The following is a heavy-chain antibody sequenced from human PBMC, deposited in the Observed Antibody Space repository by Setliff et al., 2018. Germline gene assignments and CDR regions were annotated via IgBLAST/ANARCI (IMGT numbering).Heavy chain of an antibody. CDR1: GGSISNYY. CDR3: ARKGISARSGAFDM. V-gene: IGHV4-4*07. Sequence: SETLSLTCTVSGGSISNYYWSWIRQPAGKGLEWFGRIYTSGSTNYNPSLKSRVIMSVDTSKNQFSLKLSSVTAADTAVYYCARKGISARSGAFDMWCQGTMVTVAS. CDR2: IYTSGST. D-gene: IGHD2-15*01. J-gene: IGHJ3*02.